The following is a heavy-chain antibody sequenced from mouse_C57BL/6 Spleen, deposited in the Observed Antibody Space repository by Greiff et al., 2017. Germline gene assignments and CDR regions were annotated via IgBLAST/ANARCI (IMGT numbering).Heavy chain of an antibody. V-gene: IGHV7-3*01. Sequence: EVMLVDSGGGLVQPGGSLSLSCAASGFTFPDYYMSWVRQPPGKALEWLGFIRNKANGYTTEYSASVKGRFTISRDNSQSILYLQMNALRAEDSATYYCARSPYWAMDYWGQGTSVTVSS. CDR3: ARSPYWAMDY. CDR2: IRNKANGYTT. CDR1: GFTFPDYY. J-gene: IGHJ4*01. D-gene: IGHD4-1*01.